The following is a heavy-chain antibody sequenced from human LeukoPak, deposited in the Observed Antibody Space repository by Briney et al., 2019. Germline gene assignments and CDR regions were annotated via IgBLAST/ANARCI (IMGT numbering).Heavy chain of an antibody. J-gene: IGHJ3*02. V-gene: IGHV4-34*01. Sequence: SETLSLTCAVYGGSFSGYYWSWIRQPPGKGLEWIGEINHSGSTNYNPSLKSRVTISVDTSKNQLSLKLSSVTAADTAVYYCAGMVPDAFDIWGQGTMVTVSS. CDR1: GGSFSGYY. D-gene: IGHD3-10*01. CDR3: AGMVPDAFDI. CDR2: INHSGST.